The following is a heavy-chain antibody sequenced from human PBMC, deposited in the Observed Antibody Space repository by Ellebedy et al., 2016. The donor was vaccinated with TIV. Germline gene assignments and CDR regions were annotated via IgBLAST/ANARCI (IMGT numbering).Heavy chain of an antibody. CDR3: ATTYYHDGSSYYQVYFDY. D-gene: IGHD3-22*01. Sequence: PGGSLRLSCAASGFTFNNAWMNWVLQAPGKGLEWVGLIKSQTNGGTTDYGAPVKGRFTIYRDDSQNTLYLQMSSLKSDDTAVYYCATTYYHDGSSYYQVYFDYWGQGTLVTVSS. V-gene: IGHV3-15*07. CDR2: IKSQTNGGTT. J-gene: IGHJ4*02. CDR1: GFTFNNAW.